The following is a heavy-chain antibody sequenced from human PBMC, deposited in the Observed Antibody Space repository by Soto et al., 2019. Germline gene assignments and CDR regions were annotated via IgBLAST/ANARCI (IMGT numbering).Heavy chain of an antibody. J-gene: IGHJ3*02. CDR1: GYTFTSYG. D-gene: IGHD3-10*01. CDR2: ISAYNGNT. Sequence: ASVKVSCKASGYTFTSYGISWARQAPGQGLEWMGWISAYNGNTNYAQKLQGRVTMTTDTSTSTAYMELRSLRSDDTAVYYCARDPITYGSGRYGDAFDIWGQGTMVTVSS. CDR3: ARDPITYGSGRYGDAFDI. V-gene: IGHV1-18*01.